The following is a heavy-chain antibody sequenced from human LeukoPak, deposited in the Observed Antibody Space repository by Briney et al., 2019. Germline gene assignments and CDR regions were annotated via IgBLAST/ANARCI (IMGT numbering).Heavy chain of an antibody. CDR1: GFTFSSYA. D-gene: IGHD2/OR15-2a*01. Sequence: PGGSLRLSCAASGFTFSSYAMSWVRQAPGKGLEWVSAKSGSGDNTYYAGSVKGRFTISRDNSKNTLYLQMNSLRAEDTAVYYCAKDHPGTTSHADFDYWGQGTLVTVSS. J-gene: IGHJ4*02. CDR2: KSGSGDNT. CDR3: AKDHPGTTSHADFDY. V-gene: IGHV3-23*01.